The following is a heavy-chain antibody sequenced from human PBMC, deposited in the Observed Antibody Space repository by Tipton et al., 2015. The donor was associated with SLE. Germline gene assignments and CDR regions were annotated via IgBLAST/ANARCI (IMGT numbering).Heavy chain of an antibody. CDR2: ITGSGDRT. CDR1: GFSFIPYA. Sequence: SLRLSCAASGFSFIPYAMHWVRQAPGKGLEWVSAITGSGDRTYYLDSVKGRFTISRDNSKNSLYLQMNGLRAEDTAVYYCARSPVDYWNGYSAWGQGTLVAVSS. V-gene: IGHV3-23*01. CDR3: ARSPVDYWNGYSA. J-gene: IGHJ4*02. D-gene: IGHD3-3*01.